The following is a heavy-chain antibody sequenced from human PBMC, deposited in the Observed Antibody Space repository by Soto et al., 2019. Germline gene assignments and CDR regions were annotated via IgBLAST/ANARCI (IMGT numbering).Heavy chain of an antibody. CDR1: GDSVASDTLA. Sequence: PAQTLALTWAIFGDSVASDTLAWNWIRLSPSRGLEWLGRTYYRSKCYHEYVVFVQSRIRINPDTSKKHFSLQLNSVTPEDTAVYYCARGIYDTSVGKDFDIWGQGT. CDR3: ARGIYDTSVGKDFDI. D-gene: IGHD3-22*01. CDR2: TYYRSKCYH. V-gene: IGHV6-1*01. J-gene: IGHJ3*02.